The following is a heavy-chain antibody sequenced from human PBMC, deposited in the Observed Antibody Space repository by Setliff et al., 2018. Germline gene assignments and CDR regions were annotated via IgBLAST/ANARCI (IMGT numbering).Heavy chain of an antibody. D-gene: IGHD6-19*01. CDR3: ARLQFYSSGWYRDDY. Sequence: GGSLRLSCAASGFTFSIYSINWVRQAPGKGLEWISYISSGSNSIYYADSVKGRFTISRDNAKNSLYLQMNSLRAEDTAVYYCARLQFYSSGWYRDDYWGQGTLVTVSS. J-gene: IGHJ4*02. V-gene: IGHV3-48*04. CDR1: GFTFSIYS. CDR2: ISSGSNSI.